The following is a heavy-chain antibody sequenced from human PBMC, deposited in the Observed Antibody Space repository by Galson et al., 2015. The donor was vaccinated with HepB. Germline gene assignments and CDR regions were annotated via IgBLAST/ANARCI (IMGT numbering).Heavy chain of an antibody. Sequence: SVKVSCKASGYTFTNYYLHWARQAPGQGLEWMGIINPRGFSTNYAQNLQGRVTMTRDTSTSTVYMELRSLRSEDTAVYYCARGGSENDSFYYFDYWGQGTLVTVSS. V-gene: IGHV1-46*04. CDR3: ARGGSENDSFYYFDY. D-gene: IGHD1-1*01. CDR1: GYTFTNYY. J-gene: IGHJ4*02. CDR2: INPRGFST.